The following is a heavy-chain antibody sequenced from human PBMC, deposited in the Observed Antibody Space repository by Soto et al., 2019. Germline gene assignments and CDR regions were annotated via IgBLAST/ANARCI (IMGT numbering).Heavy chain of an antibody. V-gene: IGHV1-18*01. Sequence: QVQLEQSGAEVKKPGASVKVSWKASGYTFTSYGISWVRRAPGQGLEWMGRISAYNGNTNYAQKLQGRVTMTTDTSTSTAYMELRSLRSHDTAVYYCARVVGALGHWFDPWAQGTLVTVSS. CDR2: ISAYNGNT. D-gene: IGHD1-26*01. J-gene: IGHJ5*02. CDR1: GYTFTSYG. CDR3: ARVVGALGHWFDP.